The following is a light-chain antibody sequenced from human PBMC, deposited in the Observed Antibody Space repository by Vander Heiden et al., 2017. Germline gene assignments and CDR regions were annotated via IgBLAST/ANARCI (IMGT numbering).Light chain of an antibody. CDR2: EVS. CDR1: SSDVGSYNL. Sequence: QSALTQPASVSGSPAQSITISCTGTSSDVGSYNLVSWYQQHPGKAPKLMIYEVSKRPSGVSNRFSGSKSGNTASLTISGLQAEDEADYYCCSYAGSSTFYVFGTGTKVTAL. J-gene: IGLJ1*01. V-gene: IGLV2-23*02. CDR3: CSYAGSSTFYV.